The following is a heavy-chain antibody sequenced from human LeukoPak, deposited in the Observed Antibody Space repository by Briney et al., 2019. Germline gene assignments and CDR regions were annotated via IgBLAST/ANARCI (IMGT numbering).Heavy chain of an antibody. CDR2: ISSGGTI. V-gene: IGHV3-48*01. CDR3: ARELNGYGYYFFDY. Sequence: GGSLRLSCVASGFKFSSYSINWVRQAPGKGLEWVSYISSGGTIYYADSLRGRFTISRDDAKNSLFLQMNSLRAEDTAVYYCARELNGYGYYFFDYWGPGTLVTVSS. D-gene: IGHD3-16*01. CDR1: GFKFSSYS. J-gene: IGHJ4*02.